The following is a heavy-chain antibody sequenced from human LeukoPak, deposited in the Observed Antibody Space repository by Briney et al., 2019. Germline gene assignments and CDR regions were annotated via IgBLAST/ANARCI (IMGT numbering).Heavy chain of an antibody. CDR1: GYSISSGYY. Sequence: KPSETLSLTCTVSGYSISSGYYWGWIRQPPGKGLEWIGSIYHSGSTYYNPSLKSRVTISVDTSKNQFSLKLSSVTAADTAVYYCASMYCSSTSCYYVDYWGQGTLVTVSS. D-gene: IGHD2-2*01. V-gene: IGHV4-38-2*02. J-gene: IGHJ4*02. CDR2: IYHSGST. CDR3: ASMYCSSTSCYYVDY.